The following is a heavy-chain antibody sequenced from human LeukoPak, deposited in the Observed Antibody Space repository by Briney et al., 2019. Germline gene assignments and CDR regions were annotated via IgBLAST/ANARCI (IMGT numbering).Heavy chain of an antibody. CDR1: GGSFSGYY. J-gene: IGHJ5*02. CDR3: ARTEGDWFDP. V-gene: IGHV4-34*01. Sequence: SETLSLTCAVYGGSFSGYYWSWIRQPPGKGLEWIGEINHSGSTNYNPSLKSGVTISADTSKNQFSLTVDSVTAADTSVYYCARTEGDWFDPWGQGILVTVSS. CDR2: INHSGST.